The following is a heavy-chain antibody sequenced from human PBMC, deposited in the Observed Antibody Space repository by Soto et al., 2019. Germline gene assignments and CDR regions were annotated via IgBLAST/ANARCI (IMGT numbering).Heavy chain of an antibody. CDR1: GERVASNSAA. CDR2: TYYRSKWYN. J-gene: IGHJ6*02. Sequence: SQTLSLTCAISGERVASNSAAWKWIREARSGGLEWRGRTYYRSKWYNDYAVSVKSRITINPDTSKNQFSLQLNSVTPEDTAVYYCARDSMIVVVITPYYYYYGMDVWGQGTTVTVSS. D-gene: IGHD3-22*01. CDR3: ARDSMIVVVITPYYYYYGMDV. V-gene: IGHV6-1*01.